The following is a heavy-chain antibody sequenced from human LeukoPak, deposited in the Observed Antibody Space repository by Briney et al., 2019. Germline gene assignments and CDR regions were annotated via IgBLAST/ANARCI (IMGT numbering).Heavy chain of an antibody. CDR2: ISTSGTIE. D-gene: IGHD1-26*01. J-gene: IGHJ4*02. CDR1: GFTFSNYE. V-gene: IGHV3-48*03. CDR3: ARGLGNFDY. Sequence: GGSLRLSCAASGFTFSNYEMDWVRQAPGKGLEWISYISTSGTIEYYADSVKGRFTISRDHARNSLYLQMNSLRAEDTAVYYCARGLGNFDYWGQGTLVTVSS.